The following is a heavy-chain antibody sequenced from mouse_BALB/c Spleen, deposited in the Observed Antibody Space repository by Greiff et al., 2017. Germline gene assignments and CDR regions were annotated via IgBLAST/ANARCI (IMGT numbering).Heavy chain of an antibody. CDR3: ARRDGYYFDG. Sequence: QVQLQQPGAELVKPGASVKLSCKASGYTFTSYWMHQVKQRPGQGLEWFGEINPSNGRTNYNEKFKSKATLTVDKSSSTAYMQRSSLTSADSAVYYCARRDGYYFDGGGQGTSHTVTS. CDR1: GYTFTSYW. CDR2: INPSNGRT. V-gene: IGHV1S81*02. D-gene: IGHD2-3*01. J-gene: IGHJ2*03.